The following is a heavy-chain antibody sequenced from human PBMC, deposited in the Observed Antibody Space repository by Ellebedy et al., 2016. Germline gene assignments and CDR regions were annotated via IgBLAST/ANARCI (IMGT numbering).Heavy chain of an antibody. CDR1: GFTFSSYG. J-gene: IGHJ4*02. CDR3: ASNIVARDSY. D-gene: IGHD5-12*01. V-gene: IGHV3-33*08. Sequence: GESLKISCAASGFTFSSYGMHWVRQAPGKGLEWVAVIWYDGSNKYYADSVKGRFTISRDNSKNTLYLQMNSLRAEDTAVYYCASNIVARDSYWGQGTLVTFSS. CDR2: IWYDGSNK.